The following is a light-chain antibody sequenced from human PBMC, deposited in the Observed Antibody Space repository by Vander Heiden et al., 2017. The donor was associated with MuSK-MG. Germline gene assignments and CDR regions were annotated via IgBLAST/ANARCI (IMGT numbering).Light chain of an antibody. J-gene: IGKJ1*01. V-gene: IGKV3-15*01. CDR3: QQYNNWPRT. Sequence: EIVMTQSPATLSVSPGERAPLSCRARQRGRSNLAGYQQKPGQAPRLLIYGAATRATGIPARFSGSGAGTEFTLTISSLQSEDFAVYYCQQYNNWPRTFGQGTKVEIK. CDR1: QRGRSN. CDR2: GAA.